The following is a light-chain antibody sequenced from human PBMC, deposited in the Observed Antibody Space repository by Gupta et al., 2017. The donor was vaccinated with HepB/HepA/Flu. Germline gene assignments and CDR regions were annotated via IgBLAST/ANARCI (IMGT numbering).Light chain of an antibody. CDR3: ASYASSSAVV. CDR1: SSDVGGYDY. V-gene: IGLV2-14*03. CDR2: DVS. Sequence: QSALTQPASVSGSPRRSITISCTGTSSDVGGYDYVSWYRQNPGKAPQLIIYDVSNRPSGISNRFSGSKSGNTASLIISGLQADDEADYYCASYASSSAVVFGGGTKLTVL. J-gene: IGLJ3*02.